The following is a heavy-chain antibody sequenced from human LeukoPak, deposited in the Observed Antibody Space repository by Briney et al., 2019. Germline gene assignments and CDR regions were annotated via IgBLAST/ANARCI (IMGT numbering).Heavy chain of an antibody. V-gene: IGHV1-8*03. Sequence: ASVKVSCKASGYTFTSYDINWVRQATGQGLEWMGWMNPNSGNTGYAQKFQGRVTITRNTSISTAYMELSSLRSEDRAVYYCARGQGRSGWYGLSSYWGQGTLVTVSS. CDR1: GYTFTSYD. CDR2: MNPNSGNT. D-gene: IGHD6-19*01. J-gene: IGHJ4*02. CDR3: ARGQGRSGWYGLSSY.